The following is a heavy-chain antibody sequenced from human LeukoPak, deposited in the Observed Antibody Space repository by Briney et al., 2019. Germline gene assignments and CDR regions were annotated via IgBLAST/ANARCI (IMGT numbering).Heavy chain of an antibody. CDR2: INPNSGGT. Sequence: ASVKVSCKASGYTFTSYGISWVRQAPGQGLEWMGWINPNSGGTNYAQKFQGRVTMTRDTSISTAYMEPSRLRSDDTAVYYCARTGPWYYYGSGSFNWFDPWGQGTLVTVSS. D-gene: IGHD3-10*01. J-gene: IGHJ5*02. CDR3: ARTGPWYYYGSGSFNWFDP. CDR1: GYTFTSYG. V-gene: IGHV1-2*02.